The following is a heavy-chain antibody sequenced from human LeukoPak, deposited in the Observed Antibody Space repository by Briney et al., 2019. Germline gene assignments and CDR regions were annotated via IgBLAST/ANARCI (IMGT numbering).Heavy chain of an antibody. Sequence: ASVKVTCKAAGYTFTVNYLHWVRQPPGQGLELMGWINPNSDGTNYAQKFQRRRTKTRDTSISTAYMELSRLRSDDTAVYYCASPGMTAAGTKAFDIWSQGTTVTVSS. D-gene: IGHD6-13*01. CDR1: GYTFTVNY. CDR2: INPNSDGT. CDR3: ASPGMTAAGTKAFDI. V-gene: IGHV1-2*02. J-gene: IGHJ3*02.